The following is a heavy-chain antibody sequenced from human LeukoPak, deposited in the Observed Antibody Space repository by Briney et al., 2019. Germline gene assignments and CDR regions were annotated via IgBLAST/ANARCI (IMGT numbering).Heavy chain of an antibody. CDR3: AGDIVVVPAAARSGWFDP. CDR2: ISSSSSYI. Sequence: GGSLRLSCAAYGFTFSSYSMNWVRQAPGKGLEWVSSISSSSSYIYYADSVKGRFTISRDNAKNSLYLQMNSLRAEDTAVYYCAGDIVVVPAAARSGWFDPWGQGTLVTVSS. J-gene: IGHJ5*02. D-gene: IGHD2-2*01. V-gene: IGHV3-21*01. CDR1: GFTFSSYS.